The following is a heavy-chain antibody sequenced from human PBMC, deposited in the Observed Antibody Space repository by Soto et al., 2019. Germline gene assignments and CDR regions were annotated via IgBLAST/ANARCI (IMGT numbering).Heavy chain of an antibody. CDR2: ITSDGSNK. V-gene: IGHV3-30*03. Sequence: XRLACASSGFTLTSYGMHWVRQGPGKGLEWVALITSDGSNKYYADSVKGRFTISRDNSKNTLYLQMDSLRAEDTAVYYCASRGSFDIWGQGTMVTVS. CDR3: ASRGSFDI. CDR1: GFTLTSYG. J-gene: IGHJ3*02.